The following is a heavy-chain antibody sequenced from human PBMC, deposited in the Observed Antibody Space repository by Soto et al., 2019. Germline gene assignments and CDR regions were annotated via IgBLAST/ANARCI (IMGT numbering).Heavy chain of an antibody. J-gene: IGHJ4*02. CDR1: GASITQYY. V-gene: IGHV4-59*01. CDR2: VSSTGST. CDR3: ARGGGSPYHNHEFDF. D-gene: IGHD6-13*01. Sequence: HVQLQESGPGLVKPSETLSLTCTVSGASITQYYWNWIRQSPGKGLEWIVSVSSTGSTVYNPSLPSRGTVSLDTSKKQFSLTLHSVTAADTAVYHWARGGGSPYHNHEFDFWGQGTLVTVSS.